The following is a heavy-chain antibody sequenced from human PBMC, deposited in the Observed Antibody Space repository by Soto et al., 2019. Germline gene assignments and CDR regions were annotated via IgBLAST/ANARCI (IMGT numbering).Heavy chain of an antibody. CDR1: GYTFTSYG. V-gene: IGHV1-18*01. Sequence: ASVKVSCKASGYTFTSYGISWVRQAPGQGLEWMGWISAYNGNTNYAQKLQGRVTMTTDTSTSTAYLELRSLRSDDTAVYYCASGERSGYSYGPDYWGQGTLVTVSS. J-gene: IGHJ4*02. D-gene: IGHD5-18*01. CDR3: ASGERSGYSYGPDY. CDR2: ISAYNGNT.